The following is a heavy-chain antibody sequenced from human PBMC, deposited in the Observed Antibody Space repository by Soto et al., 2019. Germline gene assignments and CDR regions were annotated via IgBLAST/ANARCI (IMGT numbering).Heavy chain of an antibody. CDR1: GGTFSSYT. CDR3: ARDRPAAMADY. V-gene: IGHV1-69*08. J-gene: IGHJ4*02. D-gene: IGHD2-2*01. CDR2: IIPILGIA. Sequence: QVQLVQSGAEVKKPGSSVKVSCKASGGTFSSYTISWVRQAPGQGLEWMGRIIPILGIANYAQKFQGSVTTTADKSTSTAYMELSSLRSEDTAVYYCARDRPAAMADYWGQGTLVTVSS.